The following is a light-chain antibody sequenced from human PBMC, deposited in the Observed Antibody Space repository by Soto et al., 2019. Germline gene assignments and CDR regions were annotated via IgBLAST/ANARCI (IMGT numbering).Light chain of an antibody. CDR1: QSVSSY. CDR2: DAS. Sequence: EIVLTQSPATLSLSPGERATVSCRASQSVSSYLAWYQQKPGQAPRLLIYDASNRATGIPARFSGSGSGTDFTLPISSLEPEDFAVYYCQQRSNWPPTFGQGTKLEIK. CDR3: QQRSNWPPT. J-gene: IGKJ2*01. V-gene: IGKV3-11*01.